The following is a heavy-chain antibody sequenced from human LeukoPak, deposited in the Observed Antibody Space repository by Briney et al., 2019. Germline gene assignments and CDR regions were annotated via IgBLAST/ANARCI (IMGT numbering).Heavy chain of an antibody. Sequence: SETLSLTCTVSGGSISSGDYYWSWIRQPPGKGLEWIGYIYYSGSTYYNPSLKSRVTISVDTSKNQFSLKLSSVTAADTAVYYCARATTVVTRYWYFDLWGRGTLVTVSS. V-gene: IGHV4-30-4*01. CDR1: GGSISSGDYY. CDR2: IYYSGST. J-gene: IGHJ2*01. CDR3: ARATTVVTRYWYFDL. D-gene: IGHD4-23*01.